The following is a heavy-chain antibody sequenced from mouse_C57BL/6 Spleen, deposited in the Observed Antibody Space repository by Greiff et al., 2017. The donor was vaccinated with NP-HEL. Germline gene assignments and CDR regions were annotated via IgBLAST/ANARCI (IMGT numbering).Heavy chain of an antibody. CDR2: ISYDGSN. CDR3: ARVYDGYSYWYFDV. Sequence: EVKLQESGPGLVKPSQSLSLTCSVTGYSITSGYYWNWIRQFPGNQLEWMGYISYDGSNNYNPSLKNRISITRDTSKNQFFLKLNSVTTEDTATYYCARVYDGYSYWYFDVWGTGTTVTVSS. V-gene: IGHV3-6*01. J-gene: IGHJ1*03. D-gene: IGHD2-3*01. CDR1: GYSITSGYY.